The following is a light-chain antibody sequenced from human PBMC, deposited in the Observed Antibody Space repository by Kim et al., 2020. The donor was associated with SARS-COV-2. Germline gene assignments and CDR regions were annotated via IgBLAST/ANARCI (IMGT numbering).Light chain of an antibody. CDR3: AAWDDSLNGWV. V-gene: IGLV1-44*01. J-gene: IGLJ3*02. CDR1: NSNIGSNT. Sequence: GLRVTISCSGSNSNIGSNTVNWHQQLPGTAPKLLIYSDTQRPSGVPDRFSGSKSGTSASLAISGLQSEHEADYYCAAWDDSLNGWVFGGGTQLTVL. CDR2: SDT.